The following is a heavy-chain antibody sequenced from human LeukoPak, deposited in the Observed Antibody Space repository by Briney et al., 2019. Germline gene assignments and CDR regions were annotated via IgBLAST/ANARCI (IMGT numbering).Heavy chain of an antibody. D-gene: IGHD5-24*01. Sequence: PGGSLRLSCAASGFTFNSYGMHWVRQAPGKGLEWVAVISYDGSNKYYADSVKGRFTISRDNSKNTLYLQMNSLRAEDTAVYYCARDSAPRDGYNYIDYWGQGTLVTVSS. J-gene: IGHJ4*02. CDR1: GFTFNSYG. CDR3: ARDSAPRDGYNYIDY. V-gene: IGHV3-30*19. CDR2: ISYDGSNK.